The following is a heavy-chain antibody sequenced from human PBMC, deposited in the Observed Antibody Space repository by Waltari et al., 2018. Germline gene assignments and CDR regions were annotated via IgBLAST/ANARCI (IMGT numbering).Heavy chain of an antibody. CDR2: VNPNSGGT. D-gene: IGHD7-27*01. CDR3: ARARAWGPKAFDV. Sequence: QVQLVQSEAEVRTPGASVQVSCPASGSNFIDYYVHWVRQAPGQGIEWMGGVNPNSGGTMYLRKFEGWVTFSTDTSVNTAYMEVTRLKSDDTATYFCARARAWGPKAFDVWGQGTRLTVSS. CDR1: GSNFIDYY. V-gene: IGHV1-2*04. J-gene: IGHJ3*01.